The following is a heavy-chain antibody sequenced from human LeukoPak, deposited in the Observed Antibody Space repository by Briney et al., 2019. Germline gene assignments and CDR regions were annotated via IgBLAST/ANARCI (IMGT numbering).Heavy chain of an antibody. D-gene: IGHD6-13*01. Sequence: GGSLRLSCAASGFTFSSYAMSWVRQAPGKGLEWVSGINWNGGSTGYADSVKGRFTISRDNAKNSLYLQMNSLRAEDTALYYCARGTLKAAATDFDYWGQGTLVTVSS. CDR2: INWNGGST. CDR1: GFTFSSYA. CDR3: ARGTLKAAATDFDY. J-gene: IGHJ4*02. V-gene: IGHV3-20*04.